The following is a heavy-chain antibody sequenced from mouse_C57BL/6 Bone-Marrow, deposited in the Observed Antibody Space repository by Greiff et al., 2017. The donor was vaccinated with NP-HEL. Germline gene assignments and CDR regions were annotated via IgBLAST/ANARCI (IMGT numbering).Heavy chain of an antibody. D-gene: IGHD5-5*01. CDR3: TIYLTGYFDV. J-gene: IGHJ1*03. Sequence: EVQLQQSGAELVRPGASVKLSCTASGFNIKDDYMHWVKQRPEQGLEWIGWIDPENGDTEYASKFQGKATITADTSSNTAYLQLSSLTSEDTAVYYCTIYLTGYFDVWGTGTTVTVSS. CDR1: GFNIKDDY. CDR2: IDPENGDT. V-gene: IGHV14-4*01.